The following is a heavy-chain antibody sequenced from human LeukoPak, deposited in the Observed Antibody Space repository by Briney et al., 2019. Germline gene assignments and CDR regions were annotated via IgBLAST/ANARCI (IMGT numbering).Heavy chain of an antibody. D-gene: IGHD3-10*01. Sequence: PGGSLRLSCAASGFTFSSYEMNWVRQAPGKGLEWLLYISSSGSTIHYADSMKGRFTVSRDNAKNSLYLQMNSLRAEDTAVYYCARGTFYGSGTYISWFDPWGQGTLVTVSS. CDR2: ISSSGSTI. J-gene: IGHJ5*02. CDR1: GFTFSSYE. CDR3: ARGTFYGSGTYISWFDP. V-gene: IGHV3-48*03.